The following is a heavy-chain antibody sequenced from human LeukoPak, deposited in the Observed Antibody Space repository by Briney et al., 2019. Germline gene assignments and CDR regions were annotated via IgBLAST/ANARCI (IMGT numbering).Heavy chain of an antibody. Sequence: PGGSLRLSCAASGFTFTNYAMSWVRQAPGKGLEWVSGISGSGGSTHYADSVRGRFTISRDNAKNSLFLQMNSLGAEDTAVYYCAREGTTGTTFADYWGQGTLVTVSS. D-gene: IGHD1-1*01. V-gene: IGHV3-23*01. J-gene: IGHJ4*02. CDR1: GFTFTNYA. CDR3: AREGTTGTTFADY. CDR2: ISGSGGST.